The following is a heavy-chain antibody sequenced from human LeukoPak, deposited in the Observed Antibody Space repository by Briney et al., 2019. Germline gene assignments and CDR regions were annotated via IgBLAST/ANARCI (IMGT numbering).Heavy chain of an antibody. CDR3: AREYYDILTGYYNAYYYYGMDV. Sequence: VASVKVSCKASGYTFTSYDINWVRQATRQGLEWMGWMNPNSGNTGYAQKFQGRVTMTRNTSISTAYMELSSLRSEDTAVYYCAREYYDILTGYYNAYYYYGMDVWGQGTTVTVSS. D-gene: IGHD3-9*01. J-gene: IGHJ6*02. CDR1: GYTFTSYD. V-gene: IGHV1-8*01. CDR2: MNPNSGNT.